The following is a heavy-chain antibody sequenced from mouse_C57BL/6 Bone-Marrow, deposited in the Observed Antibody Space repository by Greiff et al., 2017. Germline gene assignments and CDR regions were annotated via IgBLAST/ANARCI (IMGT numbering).Heavy chain of an antibody. V-gene: IGHV1-64*01. CDR2: IRPNRGSI. J-gene: IGHJ2*01. CDR1: GYTFTSFW. D-gene: IGHD2-2*01. CDR3: ARVGWLPSDY. Sequence: QVQLQQPGAELVKPGASVTLSCKASGYTFTSFWMHWVKQRPGQGLEWIGMIRPNRGSINYNEKLKSKASLTVDQFSITAYMQLSRLTSEDSAVYYCARVGWLPSDYWDQGTTLTVSS.